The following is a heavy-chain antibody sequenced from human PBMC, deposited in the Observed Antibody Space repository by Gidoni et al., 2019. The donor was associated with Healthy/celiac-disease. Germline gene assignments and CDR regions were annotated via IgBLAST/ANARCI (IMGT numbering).Heavy chain of an antibody. D-gene: IGHD2-2*01. CDR3: ARDVRSCSSTSCYSGIFDY. Sequence: QLQLQESGPGLVKPSETLSLTCTVSGGSISSSSYYWGWIRQPPGKGLEWIGSIYYSWSTYYNPSLKSRVTISVDTSKNQFSLKLSSVTAADTAVYYCARDVRSCSSTSCYSGIFDYWGQGTLVTVSS. V-gene: IGHV4-39*02. CDR1: GGSISSSSYY. CDR2: IYYSWST. J-gene: IGHJ4*02.